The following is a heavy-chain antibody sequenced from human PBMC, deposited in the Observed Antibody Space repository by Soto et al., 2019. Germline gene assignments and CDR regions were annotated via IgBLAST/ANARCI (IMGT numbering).Heavy chain of an antibody. J-gene: IGHJ3*01. Sequence: EVQLLESGEPGGSLRVSCVASGFTFSDYDMTWVRQAPGKGLEWVSSIRGSGVGTTYADSVRGRFTILRDNSKNTLYLQMNSLRAEDTAVYYCARDPNGDYVGAFDGWGQGTMVTVSS. CDR1: GFTFSDYD. CDR2: IRGSGVGT. V-gene: IGHV3-23*01. D-gene: IGHD4-17*01. CDR3: ARDPNGDYVGAFDG.